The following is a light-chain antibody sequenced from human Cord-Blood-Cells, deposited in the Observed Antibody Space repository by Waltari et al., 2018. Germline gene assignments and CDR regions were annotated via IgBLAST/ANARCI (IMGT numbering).Light chain of an antibody. CDR1: QSVSSN. CDR2: GAS. V-gene: IGKV3-15*01. J-gene: IGKJ1*01. Sequence: EIVMTQSPATLSVSPGERATLSCRASQSVSSNLAWYQQKPGQAPRLLSYGASTRPTGIPARFSGSGSGTEFTLTISSLQSEDFAVYYCQQYNNWPPWTFGQGTKVEIK. CDR3: QQYNNWPPWT.